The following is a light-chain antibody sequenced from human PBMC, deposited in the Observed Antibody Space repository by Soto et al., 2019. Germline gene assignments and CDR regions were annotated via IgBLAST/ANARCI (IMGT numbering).Light chain of an antibody. CDR3: QQANSFPFT. CDR1: QSISSW. Sequence: DIHMTHTPPPLSVSVGDTVTISCRASQSISSWLAWYQQKPGKAPKLLIQAASNLQSGVPSRFSGSGSGTEFILSINSLQPEDIATYYCQQANSFPFTFGHGTRLEIK. J-gene: IGKJ5*01. CDR2: AAS. V-gene: IGKV1-12*01.